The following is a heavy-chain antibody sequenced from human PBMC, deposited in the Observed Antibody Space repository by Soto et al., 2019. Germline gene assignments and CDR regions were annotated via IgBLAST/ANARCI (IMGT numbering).Heavy chain of an antibody. CDR3: ARLYQEGYSSSWYDLDY. J-gene: IGHJ4*02. Sequence: ASVKVSCKASGYTFTSYDINWVRQATGQGLEWMGWMNPNSGNTGYAQKFQGRVTMTRNTSISTAYMELSSLRSEDTAVYYCARLYQEGYSSSWYDLDYWGQGTLVTVSS. CDR2: MNPNSGNT. CDR1: GYTFTSYD. D-gene: IGHD6-13*01. V-gene: IGHV1-8*01.